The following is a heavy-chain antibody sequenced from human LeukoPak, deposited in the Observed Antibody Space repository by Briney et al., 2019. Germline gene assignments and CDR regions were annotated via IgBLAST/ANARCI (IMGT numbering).Heavy chain of an antibody. CDR2: IYYSGST. CDR1: GGSISSYY. J-gene: IGHJ5*02. CDR3: AKVRGNWFDP. Sequence: SETLSLTCTVSGGSISSYYWSWIRQPPGKGLEWIGDIYYSGSTNYNPSLKSRVTTSVDTSKNQFSLNLSSVTAADTAVYYCAKVRGNWFDPWGQGTLVTVSS. V-gene: IGHV4-59*01.